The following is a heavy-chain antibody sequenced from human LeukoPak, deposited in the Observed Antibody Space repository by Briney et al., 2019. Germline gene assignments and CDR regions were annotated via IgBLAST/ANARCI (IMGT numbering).Heavy chain of an antibody. Sequence: SETLSLTCAVYGGSFSGYYWSWIRQPPGKGLEWIGEINHSGSTNYNPSLKSRVTISVDTSKNQFSLKLSSVTAADTAVYYCARGRHYYDILTGTSRYNWFDPWGQGTLVTVPS. J-gene: IGHJ5*02. D-gene: IGHD3-9*01. CDR3: ARGRHYYDILTGTSRYNWFDP. CDR2: INHSGST. V-gene: IGHV4-34*01. CDR1: GGSFSGYY.